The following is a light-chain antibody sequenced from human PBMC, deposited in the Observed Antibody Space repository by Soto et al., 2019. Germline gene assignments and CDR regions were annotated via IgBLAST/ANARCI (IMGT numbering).Light chain of an antibody. V-gene: IGKV3-20*01. CDR2: GAS. CDR1: QSVSSSF. J-gene: IGKJ1*01. CDR3: QQYDTSPRT. Sequence: EIVLTQSPGTLSLSPGERATLSCRASQSVSSSFLAWYQQKPGQAPRLLIYGASSRATGIPDRFSGSGSGTDFTLVISRLEPGDFAVYYCQQYDTSPRTCGQGTKVEIK.